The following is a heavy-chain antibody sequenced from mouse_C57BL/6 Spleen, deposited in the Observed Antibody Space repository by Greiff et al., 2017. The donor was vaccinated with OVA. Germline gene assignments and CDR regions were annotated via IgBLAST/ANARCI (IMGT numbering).Heavy chain of an antibody. CDR2: INPSTGGT. CDR1: GYSFTGYY. J-gene: IGHJ3*01. V-gene: IGHV1-42*01. D-gene: IGHD2-1*01. CDR3: ARSGSYGNYGFAY. Sequence: VQLQQSGPELVKPGASVKISCKASGYSFTGYYMNWVKQSPEKSLEWIGEINPSTGGTTYNQKFKAKATLTVDKSSSTAYMQIQSLTSEDSAVDFCARSGSYGNYGFAYWGQGTLVTVSA.